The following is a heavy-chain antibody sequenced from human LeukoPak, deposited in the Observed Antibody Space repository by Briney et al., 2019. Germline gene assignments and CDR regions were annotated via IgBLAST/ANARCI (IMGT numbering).Heavy chain of an antibody. CDR1: GFIFSEYY. CDR2: IDNSGGTT. Sequence: GGSLRLSCAASGFIFSEYYMGWIRQAPGKGLEWVSYIDNSGGTTCYADSVKGRFTISRDDAKNSLFLQMNSLRAEDTAVYYCAKDIVAAGLFFDYWGQGILVTVSS. V-gene: IGHV3-11*01. CDR3: AKDIVAAGLFFDY. J-gene: IGHJ4*02. D-gene: IGHD6-13*01.